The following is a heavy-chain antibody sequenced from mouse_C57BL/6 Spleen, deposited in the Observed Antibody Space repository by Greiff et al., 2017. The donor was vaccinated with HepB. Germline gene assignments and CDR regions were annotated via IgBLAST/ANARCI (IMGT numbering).Heavy chain of an antibody. CDR1: GYTFTSYW. Sequence: QVQLKQPGAELVRPGSSVKLSCKASGYTFTSYWMDWVKQRPGQGLEWIGNIYPSDSETHYNQKFKDKATLTVDKSSSTAYMQLSSLTSEDSAVYYCAREGWLDYAMDYWGQGTSVTVSS. V-gene: IGHV1-61*01. J-gene: IGHJ4*01. CDR3: AREGWLDYAMDY. CDR2: IYPSDSET. D-gene: IGHD2-3*01.